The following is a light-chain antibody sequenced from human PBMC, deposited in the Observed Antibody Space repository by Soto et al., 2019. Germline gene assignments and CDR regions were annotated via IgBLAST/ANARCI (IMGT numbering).Light chain of an antibody. J-gene: IGKJ1*01. V-gene: IGKV1-5*01. CDR3: QQYNSYSWT. CDR2: DAS. CDR1: QSISSW. Sequence: DIQMTQSPSTLSASVEDRVTITCRASQSISSWLAWYQQKPGKAPKLLIYDASSLESGVPSRFSGSGSGTELTLTISSLQPDDFATYYCQQYNSYSWTFGQGTKV.